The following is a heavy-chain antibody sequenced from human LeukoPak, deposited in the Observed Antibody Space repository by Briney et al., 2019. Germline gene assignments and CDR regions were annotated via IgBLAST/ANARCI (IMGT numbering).Heavy chain of an antibody. Sequence: PSETLSLTCTVSGGSISSGGYYWSWIRQHPGKGLEWIGYIYYSGSTYYNPSLKSRVTISVDTSKNQFSLKLSSVTAADTAVYYCASQLRYCSSTSSPPNYFDYWGQGTLVTVSS. CDR3: ASQLRYCSSTSSPPNYFDY. D-gene: IGHD2-2*01. CDR1: GGSISSGGYY. J-gene: IGHJ4*02. CDR2: IYYSGST. V-gene: IGHV4-31*03.